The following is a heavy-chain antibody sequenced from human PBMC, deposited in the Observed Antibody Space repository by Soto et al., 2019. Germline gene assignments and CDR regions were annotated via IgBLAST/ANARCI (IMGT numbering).Heavy chain of an antibody. V-gene: IGHV2-5*02. CDR1: GFSLNTTAVG. CDR2: ISCDNDK. CDR3: GHREGYDYVWGSYKDALDI. J-gene: IGHJ3*02. D-gene: IGHD3-16*01. Sequence: QITLNESGPTLVKPTQNLTLTCTFSGFSLNTTAVGVGWIRQHPGKALEGLALISCDNDKRYNQSLKTRLTTTKDTSKNHVVVKMTNMDPVDTATYFCGHREGYDYVWGSYKDALDIWGQGTMVTVSS.